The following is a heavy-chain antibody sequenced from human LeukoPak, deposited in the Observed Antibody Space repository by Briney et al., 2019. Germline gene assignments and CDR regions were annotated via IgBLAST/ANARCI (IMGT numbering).Heavy chain of an antibody. CDR3: ARDPYYYDSSGYFDY. V-gene: IGHV3-74*01. Sequence: GGSLRLSCTASGFSVKSNYMSWVRQAPGKGLVWVSRISSDASITSYADPVKGRFTISRDNAKNTLYLQMNSLRAEDTALYYCARDPYYYDSSGYFDYWGQGTLVTVSS. CDR1: GFSVKSNY. J-gene: IGHJ4*02. D-gene: IGHD3-22*01. CDR2: ISSDASIT.